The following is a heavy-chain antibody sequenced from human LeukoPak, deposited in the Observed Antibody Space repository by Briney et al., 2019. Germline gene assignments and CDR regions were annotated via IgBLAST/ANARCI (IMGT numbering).Heavy chain of an antibody. Sequence: SQTLSLTCTVSGGSISSGGYYWSSIPQHPGKGVDWIGYISYSGTTDYNASLKSRVTISLDTSKNQFSLNLSSVTAADTAVYYCASHRTGKYYWYFDLWGRGTLVTVSS. CDR3: ASHRTGKYYWYFDL. D-gene: IGHD1-1*01. CDR2: ISYSGTT. V-gene: IGHV4-31*03. J-gene: IGHJ2*01. CDR1: GGSISSGGYY.